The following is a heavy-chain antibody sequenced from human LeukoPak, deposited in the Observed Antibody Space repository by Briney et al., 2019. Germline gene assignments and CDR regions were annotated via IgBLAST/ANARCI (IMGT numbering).Heavy chain of an antibody. D-gene: IGHD3-22*01. CDR1: GFTFTSSA. CDR2: IVVGSSNT. V-gene: IGHV1-58*01. J-gene: IGHJ4*02. CDR3: AAEGEYDSSVDY. Sequence: TSVKVSCKASGFTFTSSAVQWVRQARGQRLEWIGWIVVGSSNTNYAEKFQERVTITRDMYTSTAYMELSSLRSEDTDVYYCAAEGEYDSSVDYWGQGTLVTVSS.